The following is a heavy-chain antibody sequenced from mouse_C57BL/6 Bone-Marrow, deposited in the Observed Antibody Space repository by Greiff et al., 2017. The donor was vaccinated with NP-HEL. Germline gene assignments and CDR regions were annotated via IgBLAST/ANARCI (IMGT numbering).Heavy chain of an antibody. CDR2: INPYNGGT. CDR1: GYTFTDYY. Sequence: DVQLQESGPVLVKPGASVKMSCKASGYTFTDYYMNWVKQSHGKSLEWIGVINPYNGGTSYNQKFKGKATLTVDKSSSTAYMELNSLTSEDSAVYYCARKPYYSNRYFDVWGTGTTVTVSS. CDR3: ARKPYYSNRYFDV. D-gene: IGHD2-5*01. V-gene: IGHV1-19*01. J-gene: IGHJ1*03.